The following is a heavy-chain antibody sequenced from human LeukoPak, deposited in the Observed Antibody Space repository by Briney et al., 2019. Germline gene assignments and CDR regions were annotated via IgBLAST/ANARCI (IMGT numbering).Heavy chain of an antibody. J-gene: IGHJ4*02. Sequence: GGSLNSSCAAFGLPFITFAMHWFGRAPKKERDYVSGISGNGDTIYYADSVKGRFTMSRDNSRNTLYLQMGSLRPEDTAVYYCARDGKATNDYWGQGTLVAVSS. D-gene: IGHD5-24*01. V-gene: IGHV3-64*02. CDR3: ARDGKATNDY. CDR1: GLPFITFA. CDR2: ISGNGDTI.